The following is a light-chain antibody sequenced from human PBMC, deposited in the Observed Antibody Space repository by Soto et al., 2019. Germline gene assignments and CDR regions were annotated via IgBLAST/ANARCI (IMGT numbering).Light chain of an antibody. CDR2: DVS. J-gene: IGKJ3*01. Sequence: DIQMTQSPSILSASVGDRVTITCRASQSVSNWLAWYQQKPGKAPQLLIYDVSTLRSGVPSRFSGRGSGTQFTLTISSLHPDDFATYHCQQYHSYFPHTFGTGTKLEI. CDR1: QSVSNW. V-gene: IGKV1-5*01. CDR3: QQYHSYFPHT.